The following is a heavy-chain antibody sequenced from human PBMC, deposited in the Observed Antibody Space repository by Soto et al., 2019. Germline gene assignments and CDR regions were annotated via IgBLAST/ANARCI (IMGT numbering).Heavy chain of an antibody. CDR2: IYHSGSS. Sequence: SETLSLTCTVSGGSISSYYWSWIRQPPGKGLEWIGYIYHSGSSNYNPSLKSRVTILLDTSKNQFSLHLTSVTAADTAVYYCARGRGAPNYFDFWGPGTLVTVSS. D-gene: IGHD3-10*01. V-gene: IGHV4-59*08. J-gene: IGHJ4*02. CDR1: GGSISSYY. CDR3: ARGRGAPNYFDF.